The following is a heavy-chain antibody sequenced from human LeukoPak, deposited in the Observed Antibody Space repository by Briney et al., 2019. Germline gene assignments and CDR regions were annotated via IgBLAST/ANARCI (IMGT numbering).Heavy chain of an antibody. CDR2: INHSGST. CDR1: GGSFSDYY. V-gene: IGHV4-34*01. CDR3: VRGEMVYAINFDY. D-gene: IGHD2-8*01. J-gene: IGHJ4*02. Sequence: SETLSLTCAVYGGSFSDYYWSWIRQPPGKGLEWIGEINHSGSTNYNPSLKSRVTISIDTSKNQVSLRLRSVTAADTAMYFCVRGEMVYAINFDYWGQGTLVTVSS.